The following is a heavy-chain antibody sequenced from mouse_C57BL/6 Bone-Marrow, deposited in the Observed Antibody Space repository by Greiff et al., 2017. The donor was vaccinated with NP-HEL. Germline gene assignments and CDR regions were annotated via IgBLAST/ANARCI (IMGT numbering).Heavy chain of an antibody. CDR1: GYTFTGYW. Sequence: VHLVESGAELMKPGASVKLSCKATGYTFTGYWIEWVKQRPGHGLEWIGEILPGSGSTNYNEKFKGKATFTADTSSNTAYMQLSSLTTEDSAIYYCARSDYYGSSYVYYFDYWGQGTTLTVSS. CDR2: ILPGSGST. CDR3: ARSDYYGSSYVYYFDY. D-gene: IGHD1-1*01. J-gene: IGHJ2*01. V-gene: IGHV1-9*01.